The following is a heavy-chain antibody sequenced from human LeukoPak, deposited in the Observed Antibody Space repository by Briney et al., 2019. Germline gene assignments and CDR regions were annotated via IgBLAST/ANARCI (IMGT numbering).Heavy chain of an antibody. Sequence: GGSLRLSCAASGFTFSSYAMSWVRQAPGKGLEWVSAISGSGGSTYYADSVKGRFTISRDNSKNTLYLQMNSLRAEDTAVYYCAKDLGEYCSGGSCYPFDYWGQGTLVTVSS. CDR3: AKDLGEYCSGGSCYPFDY. CDR2: ISGSGGST. J-gene: IGHJ4*02. V-gene: IGHV3-23*01. D-gene: IGHD2-15*01. CDR1: GFTFSSYA.